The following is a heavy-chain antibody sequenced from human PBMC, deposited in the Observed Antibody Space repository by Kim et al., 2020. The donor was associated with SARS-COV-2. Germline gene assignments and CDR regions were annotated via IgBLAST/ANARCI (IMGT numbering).Heavy chain of an antibody. D-gene: IGHD3-10*01. CDR3: ARGSYGSGSHQDNWFDP. Sequence: VKGRFTISRDNAKNSLYLKMNSLRAEDTAVYYCARGSYGSGSHQDNWFDPWGQGTLVTVSS. V-gene: IGHV3-11*06. J-gene: IGHJ5*02.